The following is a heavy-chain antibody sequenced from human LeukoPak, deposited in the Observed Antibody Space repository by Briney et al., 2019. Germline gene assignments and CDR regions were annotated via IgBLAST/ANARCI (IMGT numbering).Heavy chain of an antibody. CDR1: GFTFSSYA. Sequence: GRSLRLSCAASGFTFSSYAMHWVRQAPGKGLEWVAVISYDGSNKYYADSVKGRFTISRDNSKNTLYLQMNSLRAEDTAVYYCARSEVAAAGGWFDPWGQGTLVTVSS. CDR2: ISYDGSNK. CDR3: ARSEVAAAGGWFDP. V-gene: IGHV3-30*04. D-gene: IGHD6-13*01. J-gene: IGHJ5*02.